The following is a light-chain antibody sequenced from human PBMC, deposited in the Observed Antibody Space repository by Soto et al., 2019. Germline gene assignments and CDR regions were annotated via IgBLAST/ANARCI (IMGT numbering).Light chain of an antibody. J-gene: IGLJ1*01. CDR1: SSNIGSNY. CDR2: RNN. V-gene: IGLV1-47*01. CDR3: AAWDDSLSVYV. Sequence: QSVLTQPPSASGTPGQRVTISCSGSSSNIGSNYVYWYQQLPGTAPKLLIYRNNQWPSGVPDRFSGSKSGTSASLAISGLRSEDEADYYCAAWDDSLSVYVFGTGTKLTVL.